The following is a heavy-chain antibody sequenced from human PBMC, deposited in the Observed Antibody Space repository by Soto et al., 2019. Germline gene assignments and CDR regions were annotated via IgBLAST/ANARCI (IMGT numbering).Heavy chain of an antibody. CDR2: ISYDGSNK. Sequence: QVQLVESGGGVVQPGRSLRLSCAASGFTFSSYAMHWVRQASGKGLEWVAVISYDGSNKSYADSVKGRFTISRDNSKNTLYLQMNSLRAEDKAVYYCAREKLERVKDAFDIWGQGTMVTVSS. D-gene: IGHD1-1*01. J-gene: IGHJ3*02. V-gene: IGHV3-30-3*01. CDR3: AREKLERVKDAFDI. CDR1: GFTFSSYA.